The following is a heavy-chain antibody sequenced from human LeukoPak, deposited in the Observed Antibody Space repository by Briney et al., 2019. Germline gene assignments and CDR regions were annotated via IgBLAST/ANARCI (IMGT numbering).Heavy chain of an antibody. Sequence: PGGSLRLSCAASGFTFSSYAMSWVRQAPGKGLECVSVISGSGVSTNYADSVKGRFTISRDNSKNTVFLQMKSLRAEDTAAYYCAKGHSDYGTGFDLWGRGTLVTVSS. V-gene: IGHV3-23*01. J-gene: IGHJ4*02. CDR3: AKGHSDYGTGFDL. D-gene: IGHD4-17*01. CDR1: GFTFSSYA. CDR2: ISGSGVST.